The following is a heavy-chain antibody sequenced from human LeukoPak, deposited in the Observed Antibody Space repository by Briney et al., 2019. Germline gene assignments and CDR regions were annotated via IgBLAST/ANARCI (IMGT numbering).Heavy chain of an antibody. J-gene: IGHJ4*02. CDR3: ARVRVRPAGCDY. Sequence: SETLSLTCAVYGGSFSGYYWSWIRQPPGKGLEWIGEINHSGSTNYNPSLKSRVTISVDTSKNQFSLKLSSVTAADTAVYYCARVRVRPAGCDYWGQGTLVTVSS. CDR1: GGSFSGYY. V-gene: IGHV4-34*01. CDR2: INHSGST. D-gene: IGHD2-2*01.